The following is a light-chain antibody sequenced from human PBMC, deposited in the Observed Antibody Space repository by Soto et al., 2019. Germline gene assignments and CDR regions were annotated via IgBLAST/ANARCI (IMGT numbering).Light chain of an antibody. CDR2: GAS. V-gene: IGKV3-15*01. Sequence: EIVMTQSPATLSVSPGERATLSCRASQSVSSNLAWHQQKPGQAPRLLIYGASTRATGIPARFSGSGSGTEFTLAISSLQSEDFAVYYCPQYNNWPPVTFGQGTKLEIK. CDR3: PQYNNWPPVT. CDR1: QSVSSN. J-gene: IGKJ2*01.